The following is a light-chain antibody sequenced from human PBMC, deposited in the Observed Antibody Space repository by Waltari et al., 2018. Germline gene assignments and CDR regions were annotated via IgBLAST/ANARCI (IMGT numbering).Light chain of an antibody. J-gene: IGLJ2*01. CDR3: LLFYGGART. Sequence: QAVVTQEPSLTVSPGGTVTLTCDSSTGAVTTGHFPYWFQQKPGQAPRPLICDTSIKPSWTPARFSGSLLGGRAALTLSGAQPEDEAEYYCLLFYGGARTFGGGTKLTVL. V-gene: IGLV7-46*01. CDR2: DTS. CDR1: TGAVTTGHF.